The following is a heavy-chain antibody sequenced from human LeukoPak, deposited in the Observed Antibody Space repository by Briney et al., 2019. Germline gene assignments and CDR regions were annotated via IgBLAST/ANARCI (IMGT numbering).Heavy chain of an antibody. CDR1: GFTFSDYS. V-gene: IGHV3-30*02. J-gene: IGHJ6*03. D-gene: IGHD3-16*01. Sequence: GGSLRLSCAASGFTFSDYSMHWVRQAPGKGLNWVAFIRYDGNNKYYADSVKGRFTISRDNSKNMLYLEMNSLSTEDTAVYYCAKWGPRYYYYMDVWGKGTTVTISS. CDR2: IRYDGNNK. CDR3: AKWGPRYYYYMDV.